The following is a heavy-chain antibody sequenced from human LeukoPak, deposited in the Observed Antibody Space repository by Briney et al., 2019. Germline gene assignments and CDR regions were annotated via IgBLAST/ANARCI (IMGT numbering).Heavy chain of an antibody. V-gene: IGHV4-59*01. CDR3: ARDSPAGHYYMDV. Sequence: SETLSLTCTVSGGSISSYYWSWIRQPPGKGLEWIGYIYYSGSTNYNPSLKSRVTISVDTPKIQFSLKLSSVTAADTAVYYCARDSPAGHYYMDVWGKGTTVTVSS. CDR2: IYYSGST. D-gene: IGHD3-10*01. J-gene: IGHJ6*03. CDR1: GGSISSYY.